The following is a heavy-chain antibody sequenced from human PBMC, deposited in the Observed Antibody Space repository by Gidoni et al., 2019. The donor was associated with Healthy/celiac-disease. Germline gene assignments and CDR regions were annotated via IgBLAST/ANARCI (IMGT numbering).Heavy chain of an antibody. V-gene: IGHV4-34*01. CDR1: GGSFSGYY. Sequence: QAQLQQWGAGLLKPSETLSLTCAVYGGSFSGYYWSWIRQPPGKGLEWIGEINHSGSTNYNPSLKSRVTISVDTSKNQFSLKLSSVTAADTAVYYCARGGRGYTGDWGQGTLVTVSS. CDR3: ARGGRGYTGD. CDR2: INHSGST. D-gene: IGHD5-12*01. J-gene: IGHJ4*02.